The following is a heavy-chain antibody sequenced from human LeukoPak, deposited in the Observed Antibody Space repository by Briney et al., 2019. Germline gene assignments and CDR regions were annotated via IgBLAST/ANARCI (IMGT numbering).Heavy chain of an antibody. V-gene: IGHV4-61*08. CDR2: IYDSEST. CDR1: GGSISGSISGHY. Sequence: SETLSLTCTVSGGSISGSISGHYWNWIRQPPGKGLEWIGWIGNIYDSESTNYNPSLRSRVTISVDTSKNQFSLKLSSVIAADTAVYYCARGGASSLPFDFWGQGTLVTVSS. D-gene: IGHD6-6*01. CDR3: ARGGASSLPFDF. J-gene: IGHJ4*02.